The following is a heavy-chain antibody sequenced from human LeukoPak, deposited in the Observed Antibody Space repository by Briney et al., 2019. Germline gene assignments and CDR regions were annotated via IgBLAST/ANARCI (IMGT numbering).Heavy chain of an antibody. J-gene: IGHJ6*02. D-gene: IGHD6-19*01. CDR2: ISSSSSTI. CDR1: GFTFNNYA. CDR3: AKDMVAVAAKGYYYGMDV. Sequence: GGSLRLSCAASGFTFNNYAMTWVRQAPGKGLEWVSYISSSSSTIYYADSVKGRFTISRDNAKNSLYLQMNSLRAEDTALYYCAKDMVAVAAKGYYYGMDVWGQGTTVTVSS. V-gene: IGHV3-48*04.